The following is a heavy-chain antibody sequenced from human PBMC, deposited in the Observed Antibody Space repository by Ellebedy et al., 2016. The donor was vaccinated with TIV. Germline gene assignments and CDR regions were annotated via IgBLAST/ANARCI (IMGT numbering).Heavy chain of an antibody. CDR1: GYTLTELS. J-gene: IGHJ3*02. CDR2: FDPEDGET. V-gene: IGHV1-24*01. D-gene: IGHD6-19*01. Sequence: ASVKVSXXVSGYTLTELSMHWVRQAPGKGLEWMGGFDPEDGETIYAQKFQGRVTMTEDTSTDTAYMELSRLRSDDTAVYYCARVGRAGWYFDAFDIWGQGTMVTVSS. CDR3: ARVGRAGWYFDAFDI.